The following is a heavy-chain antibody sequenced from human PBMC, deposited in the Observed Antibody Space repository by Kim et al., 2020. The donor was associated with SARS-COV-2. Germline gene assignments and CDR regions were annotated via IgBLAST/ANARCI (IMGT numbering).Heavy chain of an antibody. Sequence: GDSTNNADSVKGRFTISRDNSKNTLYLQMNSLRAEETAVYYCARRGGFDYWGQGTLVTVSS. V-gene: IGHV3-23*01. CDR3: ARRGGFDY. D-gene: IGHD3-10*01. J-gene: IGHJ4*02. CDR2: GDST.